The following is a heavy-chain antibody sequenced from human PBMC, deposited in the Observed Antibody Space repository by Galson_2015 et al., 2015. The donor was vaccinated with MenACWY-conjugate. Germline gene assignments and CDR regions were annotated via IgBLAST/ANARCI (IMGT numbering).Heavy chain of an antibody. CDR3: ARVYSGSPDYGMDV. J-gene: IGHJ6*02. CDR1: GFTFSSYD. CDR2: ISYDGSNK. V-gene: IGHV3-30*04. Sequence: SLRLSCAASGFTFSSYDMHWVRQAPGKGLDWVAVISYDGSNKYHADSVKGRFTISRDKNTLYLEMISLRGEDTAVYYCARVYSGSPDYGMDVWGQGTTVTVSS. D-gene: IGHD1-26*01.